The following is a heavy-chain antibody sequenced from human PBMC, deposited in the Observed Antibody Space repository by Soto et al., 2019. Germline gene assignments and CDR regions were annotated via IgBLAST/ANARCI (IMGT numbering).Heavy chain of an antibody. J-gene: IGHJ6*02. CDR1: AGSISRWGYY. D-gene: IGHD3-9*01. V-gene: IGHV4-31*03. CDR2: IYYSGST. Sequence: TLSPTCTVPAGSISRWGYYWSGVRQRPVKGLECIGYIYYSGSTYYNPSLKSRVTISVDTSKNQFSLKLSSVTAADTAVYYCARDPRRYYDILTGSYYYYYGMDVWGQGTTVTVSS. CDR3: ARDPRRYYDILTGSYYYYYGMDV.